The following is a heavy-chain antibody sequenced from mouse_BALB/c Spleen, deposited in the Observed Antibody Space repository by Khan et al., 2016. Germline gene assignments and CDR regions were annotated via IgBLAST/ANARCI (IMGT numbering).Heavy chain of an antibody. CDR3: VRWGGNYYFDY. V-gene: IGHV1-87*01. J-gene: IGHJ2*01. CDR2: IYPGDDDT. CDR1: GYTFTSYW. D-gene: IGHD2-1*01. Sequence: QVQLKQSGAELARPGASVKLSCKASGYTFTSYWMQWVKQRPGQGLEWIGAIYPGDDDTRNTQKFLGKATLTADKSSSTAYMQLSSLASEDSAVYYCVRWGGNYYFDYWGQGTTLTVSS.